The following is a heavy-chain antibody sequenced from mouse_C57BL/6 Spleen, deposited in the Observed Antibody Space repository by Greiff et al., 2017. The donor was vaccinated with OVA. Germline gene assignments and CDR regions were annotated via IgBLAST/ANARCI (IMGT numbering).Heavy chain of an antibody. CDR3: AREGVLRWGFAY. Sequence: QVQLKESGAELAKPGASVKLSCKASGYTFTSYWMHWVKQRPGQGLEWIGYINPSSGYTKYNQKFKDQATLTADKSSCTADMQRSIRTYEDSAVVDCAREGVLRWGFAYWGQGTLVTVAA. D-gene: IGHD1-1*01. CDR2: INPSSGYT. CDR1: GYTFTSYW. J-gene: IGHJ3*01. V-gene: IGHV1-7*01.